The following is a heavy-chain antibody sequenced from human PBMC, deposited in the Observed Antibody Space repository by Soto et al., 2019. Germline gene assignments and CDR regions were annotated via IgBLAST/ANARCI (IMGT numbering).Heavy chain of an antibody. CDR1: GGSISSGGYC. CDR3: ARDYGGAWYFDL. D-gene: IGHD3-16*01. V-gene: IGHV4-31*03. CDR2: TKYSGST. J-gene: IGHJ2*01. Sequence: QVQLQESGPGLVKPSQTLSLTCTVSGGSISSGGYCWSWIRQHPGKGLEWIGYTKYSGSTYYNPSLKSRVTISVDTSKNQFSLKLSSVTAADTAVYYCARDYGGAWYFDLCGRGTLVTVSS.